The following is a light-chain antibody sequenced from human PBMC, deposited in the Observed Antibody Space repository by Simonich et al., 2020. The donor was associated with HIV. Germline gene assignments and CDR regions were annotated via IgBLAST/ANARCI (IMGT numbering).Light chain of an antibody. V-gene: IGKV4-1*01. Sequence: DIVMTQSPDSLAVSLGERATINCKSSQSVLYSSNNKNYLAWYQQKPGQPPKLLIYWDSTRESGVPDRFSGSGSGTDFTLTISSLQAEDVAVYYCQQYFSTPRTFGQGTKVEIK. CDR2: WDS. CDR3: QQYFSTPRT. J-gene: IGKJ1*01. CDR1: QSVLYSSNNKNY.